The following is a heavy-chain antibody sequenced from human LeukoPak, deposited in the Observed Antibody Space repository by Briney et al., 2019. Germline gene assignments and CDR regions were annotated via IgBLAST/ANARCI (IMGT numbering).Heavy chain of an antibody. Sequence: GASVKVSCKASGYSFTTYGITWVRQAPGQGLEWMGWISGFNGKTNYVQKVQGRVTMTTDTSTSTAYMELSSLRSEDTAVYYCARSGYGSGAPVDYWGQGTLVTVSS. J-gene: IGHJ4*02. CDR2: ISGFNGKT. V-gene: IGHV1-18*01. D-gene: IGHD3-10*01. CDR1: GYSFTTYG. CDR3: ARSGYGSGAPVDY.